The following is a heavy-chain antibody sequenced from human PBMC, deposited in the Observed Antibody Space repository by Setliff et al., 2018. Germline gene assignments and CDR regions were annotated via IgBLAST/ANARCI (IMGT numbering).Heavy chain of an antibody. J-gene: IGHJ6*02. V-gene: IGHV4-38-2*01. CDR1: GYSISSGFS. Sequence: SETLSLTCAVSGYSISSGFSWVWIRQSPGKGLEWIGRILFSGATYYNPSLKSRVTISVDTPNNQFSLKLSSVTAADTAVYYCARGSTMIQGVRLYYHGLDVWGQGTTVTVSS. D-gene: IGHD3-10*01. CDR2: ILFSGAT. CDR3: ARGSTMIQGVRLYYHGLDV.